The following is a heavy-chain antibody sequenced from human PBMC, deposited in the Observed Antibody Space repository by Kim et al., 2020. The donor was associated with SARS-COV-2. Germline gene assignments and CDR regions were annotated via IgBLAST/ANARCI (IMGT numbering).Heavy chain of an antibody. D-gene: IGHD6-19*01. J-gene: IGHJ6*02. V-gene: IGHV3-30*07. Sequence: VNGRFTVSRENSKNPLYLQMNSLRAEDTAVYYCASQNRADYYYYGMDVWGQGTTVTVSS. CDR3: ASQNRADYYYYGMDV.